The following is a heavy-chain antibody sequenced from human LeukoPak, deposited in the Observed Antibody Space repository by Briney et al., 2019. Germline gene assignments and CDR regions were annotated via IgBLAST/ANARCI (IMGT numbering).Heavy chain of an antibody. Sequence: GRSLRLSCAVSGFTFNSYGIHWVSQTPGKRLEWVALISYDGSNKYYADSVKGRFTISRDNSKNTLYLQMDSLRAEDTAVYYCAKDRSGMGYYFDFWGQGTLVTVSS. CDR1: GFTFNSYG. J-gene: IGHJ4*02. V-gene: IGHV3-30*18. CDR2: ISYDGSNK. D-gene: IGHD1-26*01. CDR3: AKDRSGMGYYFDF.